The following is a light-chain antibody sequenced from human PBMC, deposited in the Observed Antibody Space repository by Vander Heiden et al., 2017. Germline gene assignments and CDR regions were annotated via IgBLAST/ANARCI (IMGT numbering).Light chain of an antibody. CDR2: DAS. J-gene: IGKJ1*01. V-gene: IGKV3-11*01. CDR1: QSVSSY. Sequence: EIVLTQSPATLSLSPGERATLSCRASQSVSSYLAWYQQKPGQAPRPLIYDASNRATGIPARFSGSGSGTDFTLTISSLEPEDFAVYYWQQRSNWWTFGQGTKVEIK. CDR3: QQRSNWWT.